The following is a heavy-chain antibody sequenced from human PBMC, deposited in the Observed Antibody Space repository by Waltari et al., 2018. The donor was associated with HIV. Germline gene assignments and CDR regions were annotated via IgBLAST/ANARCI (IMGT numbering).Heavy chain of an antibody. CDR1: VFTFSSYG. D-gene: IGHD2-15*01. J-gene: IGHJ4*02. CDR3: ATNIVVAATGTFDY. CDR2: IRYDGSKK. Sequence: QVQLLETGGGVVQPGGCLRLSGAASVFTFSSYGVDWVRQAPGKGLEWGTFIRYDGSKKHYADSVKGRFTISRDNSDNTLYLEMNSLRTEDTAVYYCATNIVVAATGTFDYWGQGTRVIVTA. V-gene: IGHV3-30*02.